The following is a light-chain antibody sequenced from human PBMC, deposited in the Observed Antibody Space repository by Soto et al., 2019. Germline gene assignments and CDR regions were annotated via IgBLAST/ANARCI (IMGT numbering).Light chain of an antibody. CDR2: EGS. Sequence: SVLTQPASVSGSPGQSITISCTGTSSDVGSYNLVSWYQQLPGKAPKLVIYEGSKRPSGVSDRFSGSKSGNTASLTISGLQAEDEADYYCCSFALINTLVFGGGTKLTVL. J-gene: IGLJ2*01. V-gene: IGLV2-23*01. CDR1: SSDVGSYNL. CDR3: CSFALINTLV.